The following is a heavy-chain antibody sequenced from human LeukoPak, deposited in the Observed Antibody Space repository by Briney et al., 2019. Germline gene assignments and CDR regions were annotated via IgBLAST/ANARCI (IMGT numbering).Heavy chain of an antibody. V-gene: IGHV3-21*01. J-gene: IGHJ3*02. CDR1: GFTFSSYS. CDR3: ARVNLALVAFDI. Sequence: GGSLRLSCAASGFTFSSYSMNWVRQAPGKGLEWVSSISSSSYIYYADSVKGRFTISRDNAKNSLYLQMNSLRAEDTAVYYCARVNLALVAFDIWGQGTMVTVSS. D-gene: IGHD2-8*02. CDR2: ISSSSYI.